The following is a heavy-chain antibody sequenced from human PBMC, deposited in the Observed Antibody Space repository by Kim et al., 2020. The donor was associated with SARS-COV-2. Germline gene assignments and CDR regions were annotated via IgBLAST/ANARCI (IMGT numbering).Heavy chain of an antibody. D-gene: IGHD4-17*01. Sequence: ASVKVSCKVSGYTLTELSMHWVRQAPGKGLEWMGGFDPEDGETIYAQKFQGRVTITEDTSTDTAYMELSSLRSEDTAVYYCATVSIYGRAFDYWGQGTLVTVSS. CDR3: ATVSIYGRAFDY. CDR1: GYTLTELS. J-gene: IGHJ4*02. V-gene: IGHV1-24*01. CDR2: FDPEDGET.